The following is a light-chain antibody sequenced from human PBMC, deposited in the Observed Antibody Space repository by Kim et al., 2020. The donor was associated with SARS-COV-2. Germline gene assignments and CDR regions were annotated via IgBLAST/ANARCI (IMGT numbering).Light chain of an antibody. CDR2: GRN. Sequence: SSELTQDPAVSVALGQTVRITCQGDSLRSSYATWYQQRPGQAPILVIYGRNKRPSGIPDRFSASTSGNTASLTITGAQAEDEADYYCNSRDSSGNHVIFGGGTQLTAL. CDR3: NSRDSSGNHVI. J-gene: IGLJ2*01. CDR1: SLRSSY. V-gene: IGLV3-19*01.